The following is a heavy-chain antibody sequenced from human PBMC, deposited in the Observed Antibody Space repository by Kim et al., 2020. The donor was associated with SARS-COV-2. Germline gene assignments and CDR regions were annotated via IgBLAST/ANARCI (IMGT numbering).Heavy chain of an antibody. Sequence: GGSLRLSCAASEFTFSSYAMSWVRQAPGKGLEWDSIISGSGGSTIYADSGKCRFTISRDNSKNTLYLQMNSLRAEDTAVYYCPKDPFCAGDTCYSNFDYWGQGTLVTVSS. D-gene: IGHD2-15*01. CDR3: PKDPFCAGDTCYSNFDY. J-gene: IGHJ4*02. V-gene: IGHV3-23*01. CDR2: ISGSGGST. CDR1: EFTFSSYA.